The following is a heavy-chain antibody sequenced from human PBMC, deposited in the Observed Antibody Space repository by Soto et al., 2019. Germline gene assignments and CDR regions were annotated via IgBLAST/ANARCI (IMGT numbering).Heavy chain of an antibody. CDR1: GGSISSSDW. CDR3: ASERKGGSLFRLYYFDY. CDR2: IHHSGST. D-gene: IGHD3-22*01. Sequence: SETLSLTCAVSGGSISSSDWWSWVRQPPGKGLEWVGEIHHSGSTNYNPSLKSRVTISVDKSEKQFSLKLSSVTAADTAAYYCASERKGGSLFRLYYFDYWGQGTLVTVS. V-gene: IGHV4-4*02. J-gene: IGHJ4*02.